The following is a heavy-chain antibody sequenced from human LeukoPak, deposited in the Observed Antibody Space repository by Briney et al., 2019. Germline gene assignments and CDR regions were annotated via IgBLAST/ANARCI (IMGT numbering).Heavy chain of an antibody. CDR3: AKWAGTEYYYYYYGMDV. V-gene: IGHV3-23*01. J-gene: IGHJ6*02. CDR2: ISGSGGST. CDR1: GFTFSSYA. Sequence: GGSLRLSCAASGFTFSSYAMSWVRQAPGKGLEWVSAISGSGGSTYYADSVKGRFTIPRDNSKNTLYLQMNSLRAEDTAVYYCAKWAGTEYYYYYYGMDVWGQGTTVTVSS. D-gene: IGHD3/OR15-3a*01.